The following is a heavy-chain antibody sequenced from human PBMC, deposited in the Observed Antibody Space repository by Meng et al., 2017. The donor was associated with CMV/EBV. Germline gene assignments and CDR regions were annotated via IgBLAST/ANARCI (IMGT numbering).Heavy chain of an antibody. V-gene: IGHV6-1*01. CDR2: TYYRSKWYN. CDR1: GCSVSSNSGG. J-gene: IGHJ5*02. Sequence: ISGCSVSSNSGGWNWLRQSPSRDLGWPGRTYYRSKWYNDYAVSVKTRITINPDTSKNQFSLQLNSVTPEYTAVYYCARDVPHNWFDPWGQGTLVTVSS. CDR3: ARDVPHNWFDP.